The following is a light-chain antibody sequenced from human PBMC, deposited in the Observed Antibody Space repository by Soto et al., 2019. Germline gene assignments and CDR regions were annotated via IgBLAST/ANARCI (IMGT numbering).Light chain of an antibody. CDR1: QSVPNSY. V-gene: IGKV3-20*01. CDR3: QQYGISPWT. Sequence: EIVLTQSPGTLSLSPGERGTLSCRASQSVPNSYLAWYQHKPGQAPRLLIYGVSSRATGIPDRFSGSGSGTDFTLTISRLEPGDFAVYYCQQYGISPWTFGQGTKVEIK. CDR2: GVS. J-gene: IGKJ1*01.